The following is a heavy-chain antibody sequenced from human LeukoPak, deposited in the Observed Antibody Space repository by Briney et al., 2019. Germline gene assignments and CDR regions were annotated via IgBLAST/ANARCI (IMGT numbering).Heavy chain of an antibody. J-gene: IGHJ4*02. CDR1: GGSISSGSYY. D-gene: IGHD3-10*01. Sequence: PSQTLSLTCTVSGGSISSGSYYWSWIRQPAGKGLEWIGRIYTSGSTNYNPSLKSRVTISVDTSKNQFSLKLSSVTAADTAVYYCARASISPYGSGSYTQFDYWGQGTLVTVSS. CDR3: ARASISPYGSGSYTQFDY. CDR2: IYTSGST. V-gene: IGHV4-61*02.